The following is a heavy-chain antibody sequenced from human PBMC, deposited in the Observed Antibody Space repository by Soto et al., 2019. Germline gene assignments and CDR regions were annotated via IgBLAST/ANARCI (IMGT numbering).Heavy chain of an antibody. CDR2: INHSGST. J-gene: IGHJ6*03. D-gene: IGHD6-6*01. V-gene: IGHV4-34*01. CDR3: ARGLRIAASRPDYYYDYMDV. Sequence: SETLSLTCAVYGGSFSGYYWSWIRQPPGKGLEWIGEINHSGSTNYNPSLKSRVTISVDTSKNQFSLKLSSVTAADTAVYYCARGLRIAASRPDYYYDYMDVWGKGTTVP. CDR1: GGSFSGYY.